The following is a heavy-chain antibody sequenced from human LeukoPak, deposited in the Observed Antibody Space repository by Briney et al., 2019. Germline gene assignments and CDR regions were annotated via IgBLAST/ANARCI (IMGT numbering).Heavy chain of an antibody. V-gene: IGHV3-21*01. CDR2: ISSSSSYI. J-gene: IGHJ3*02. CDR1: GFTFSSYS. D-gene: IGHD2-2*02. CDR3: ARSSPHCSSTSCYNDAFDI. Sequence: PGGSLRLSCAASGFTFSSYSMNWVRQAAGKGLEWVSSISSSSSYIYYADSVKGRFTISRDNAKNSLYLQMNSLRAEDTAVYYCARSSPHCSSTSCYNDAFDIWGQGTMVTVSS.